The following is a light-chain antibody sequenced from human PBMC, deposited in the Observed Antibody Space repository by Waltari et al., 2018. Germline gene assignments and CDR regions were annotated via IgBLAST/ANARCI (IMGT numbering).Light chain of an antibody. CDR3: QHYVRLPVT. CDR2: GAS. V-gene: IGKV3-20*01. CDR1: KSVSRT. Sequence: ELTHSTGTLSLSPGERPNLSCRASKSVSRTLAWYQQKPGHAPRLLIYGASTRAAGIPDRFSGSGSGTDFSLTISRLEPEDFAVYYCQHYVRLPVTFGQGTKVEIK. J-gene: IGKJ1*01.